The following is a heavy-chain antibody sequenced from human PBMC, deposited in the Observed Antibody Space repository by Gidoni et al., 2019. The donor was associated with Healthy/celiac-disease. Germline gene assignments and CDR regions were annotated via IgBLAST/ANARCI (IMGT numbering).Heavy chain of an antibody. CDR2: ISDYNSNT. Sequence: QVQLVPSGAAVKKPGASVTVSFKAAGYTFTSYGISWVRQAPGQGLEWMGWISDYNSNTNYAQKLQGRVTMNTDTSTRTAYRELRSLRSDDTAVYYCARYHREQVPDYWGQGTLVTVSS. CDR1: GYTFTSYG. CDR3: ARYHREQVPDY. J-gene: IGHJ4*02. D-gene: IGHD2-2*01. V-gene: IGHV1-18*01.